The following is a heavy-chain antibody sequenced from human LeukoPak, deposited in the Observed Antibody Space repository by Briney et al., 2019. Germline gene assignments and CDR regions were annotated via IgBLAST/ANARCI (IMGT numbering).Heavy chain of an antibody. D-gene: IGHD4-17*01. J-gene: IGHJ4*02. Sequence: APVKVSCKASGYTFTSYAMYWVRQAPGQRLEWMGWINAGNGNTKYTQKFQGRVTITRDTSASTVYIELTSLRSEDTAVYYCGRSDYGDYGITYWGQGTLVTVSS. CDR3: GRSDYGDYGITY. CDR2: INAGNGNT. V-gene: IGHV1-3*01. CDR1: GYTFTSYA.